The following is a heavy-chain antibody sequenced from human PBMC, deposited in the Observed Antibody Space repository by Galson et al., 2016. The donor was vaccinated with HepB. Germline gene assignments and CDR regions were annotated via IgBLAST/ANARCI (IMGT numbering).Heavy chain of an antibody. CDR2: IWHDGSKR. J-gene: IGHJ4*02. CDR1: GFTFGSYG. Sequence: SLRLSCAASGFTFGSYGMHWVRQAPGKGLEWVAVIWHDGSKRYYGDSVRGRFTISRDNSENTLYLQMNSLRVEDTAVYYCAKAKLVVGSAYEYWGQGTLATVSS. CDR3: AKAKLVVGSAYEY. V-gene: IGHV3-33*06. D-gene: IGHD2-21*01.